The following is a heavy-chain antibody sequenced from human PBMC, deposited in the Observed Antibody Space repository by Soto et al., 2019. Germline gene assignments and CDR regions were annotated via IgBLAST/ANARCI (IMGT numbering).Heavy chain of an antibody. J-gene: IGHJ4*02. CDR1: GFIFRNHV. V-gene: IGHV3-23*05. CDR3: ANSRVSMVRGLIIIPNY. D-gene: IGHD3-10*01. Sequence: EVQLLESGGGLVQPGGSLRLSCAASGFIFRNHVLNWVRQAPGKGLEWVSAIDNSGDGSFYADSVKGRFIISRDNSKNTLYLHMNSLRAEDTALYYCANSRVSMVRGLIIIPNYWGQGTLVTVSS. CDR2: IDNSGDGS.